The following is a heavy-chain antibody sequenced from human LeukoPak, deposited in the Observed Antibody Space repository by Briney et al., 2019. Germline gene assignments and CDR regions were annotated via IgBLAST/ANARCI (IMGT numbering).Heavy chain of an antibody. CDR2: IWYDATKY. CDR1: GFTFSSYG. CDR3: ACVSGTYFDH. V-gene: IGHV3-33*01. J-gene: IGHJ4*02. Sequence: GGSLRLSCAASGFTFSSYGMHWVRQTPGKGLEWVGLIWYDATKYYYTDSVKGRFTISRDNSKNTLYMQMNSLRAEDTAMYYCACVSGTYFDHWGQGPLVTVSS. D-gene: IGHD3-16*01.